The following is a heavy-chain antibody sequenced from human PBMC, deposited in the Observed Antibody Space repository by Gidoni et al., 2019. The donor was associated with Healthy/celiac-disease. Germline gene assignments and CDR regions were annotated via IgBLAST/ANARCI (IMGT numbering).Heavy chain of an antibody. J-gene: IGHJ5*02. CDR3: ARRRQQLVGRGGWFDP. Sequence: QVQLQQWGAGLLKPSETLSLTCAVYGGSFSGYYWSWIRQPPGKGLEWIGEINHSGSTNYNPSLKSRVTISVDTSKNQFSLKLSSVTAADTAVYYCARRRQQLVGRGGWFDPWGQGTLVTVSS. V-gene: IGHV4-34*01. D-gene: IGHD6-13*01. CDR2: INHSGST. CDR1: GGSFSGYY.